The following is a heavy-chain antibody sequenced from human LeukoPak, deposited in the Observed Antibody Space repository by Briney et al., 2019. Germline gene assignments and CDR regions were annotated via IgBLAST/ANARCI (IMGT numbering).Heavy chain of an antibody. D-gene: IGHD3-3*01. CDR2: IYTSGST. CDR1: GGSINSYY. V-gene: IGHV4-4*07. CDR3: VRDQGFLAY. J-gene: IGHJ4*02. Sequence: SETLSLTCTVSGGSINSYYWGWIRQPAGKGLEWISRIYTSGSTNYNPSLKSRVTMSVDTSKNQFSLNLPSVTAADTAVYYCVRDQGFLAYWGQGTLVTVSS.